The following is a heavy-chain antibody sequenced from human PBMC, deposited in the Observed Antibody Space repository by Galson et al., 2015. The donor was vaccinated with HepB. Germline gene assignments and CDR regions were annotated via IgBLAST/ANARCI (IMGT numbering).Heavy chain of an antibody. CDR3: ARYLGSNTGWYHIDY. D-gene: IGHD6-19*01. CDR1: GYSISSGYY. V-gene: IGHV4-38-2*02. Sequence: SETLSLTCTVSGYSISSGYYWGWIRQPPGKGLEWIGSIYHSGNTYYNPSLKSRITISVDTSKNQFSLKLSSVTAADTAVYYCARYLGSNTGWYHIDYWGQGTLITASS. J-gene: IGHJ4*02. CDR2: IYHSGNT.